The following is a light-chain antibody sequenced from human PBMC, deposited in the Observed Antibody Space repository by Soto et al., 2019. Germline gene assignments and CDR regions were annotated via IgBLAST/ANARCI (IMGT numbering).Light chain of an antibody. Sequence: QSVLTQPASVSGSPGQSISISCTGTPSAVGRYNYVSWYQQHPGKAPKLMIYDVSYRPSWVSNRFSGSKSGITASLTISGLQAEDEADYYCNSFTTSSTYVFGTGTKVTVL. V-gene: IGLV2-14*03. CDR1: PSAVGRYNY. CDR2: DVS. J-gene: IGLJ1*01. CDR3: NSFTTSSTYV.